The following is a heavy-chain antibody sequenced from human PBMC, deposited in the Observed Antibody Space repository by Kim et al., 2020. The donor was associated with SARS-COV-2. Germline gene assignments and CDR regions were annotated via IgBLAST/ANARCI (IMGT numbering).Heavy chain of an antibody. CDR3: ARAYDFWSKFHTTSPEGYYYGMDV. CDR2: ISDMERT. J-gene: IGHJ6*02. CDR1: GDSSSSYY. Sequence: SETLSLTCTVSGDSSSSYYWSWIRKPPGKGLEWIGYISDMERTNYSPSLKSRVTISLDTSKKQFSLKLTSVTAADTAVYYCARAYDFWSKFHTTSPEGYYYGMDVWGQGTTVTVSS. D-gene: IGHD3-3*01. V-gene: IGHV4-59*13.